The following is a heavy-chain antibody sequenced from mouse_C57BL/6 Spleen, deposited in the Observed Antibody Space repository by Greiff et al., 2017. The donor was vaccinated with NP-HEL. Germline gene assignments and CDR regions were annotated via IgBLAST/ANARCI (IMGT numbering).Heavy chain of an antibody. J-gene: IGHJ3*01. V-gene: IGHV1-69*01. CDR1: GYTFTSYW. CDR3: SIRYGNSFAY. Sequence: QVQLQQPGAELVMPGASVKLSCKASGYTFTSYWMHWVKQRPGQGLEWIGEIDPSDSYTNYNQKFKGKSTLTVDKSSSTAYMQLSSLTSEDSAVYYCSIRYGNSFAYWGQGTLVTVSA. D-gene: IGHD2-1*01. CDR2: IDPSDSYT.